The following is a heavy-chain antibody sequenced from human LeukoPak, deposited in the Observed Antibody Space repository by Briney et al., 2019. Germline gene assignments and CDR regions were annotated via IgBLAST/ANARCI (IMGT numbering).Heavy chain of an antibody. CDR2: IKQDGSEK. J-gene: IGHJ4*02. V-gene: IGHV3-7*01. Sequence: GGSLRLSGAASGFTFSSYWMSWVRQAPGMGLEWVANIKQDGSEKYYVDSVKGRFTISRDNAKNSLYLQMNSLRAEDTAVYYCARARTGYYYDNSGYYYFDYWGQGTLVTVSS. D-gene: IGHD3-22*01. CDR1: GFTFSSYW. CDR3: ARARTGYYYDNSGYYYFDY.